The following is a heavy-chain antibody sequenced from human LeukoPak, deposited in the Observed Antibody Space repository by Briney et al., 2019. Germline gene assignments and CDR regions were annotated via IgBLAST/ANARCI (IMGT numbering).Heavy chain of an antibody. CDR1: GGPISSGSYY. V-gene: IGHV4-61*02. CDR2: IYTSGST. J-gene: IGHJ3*02. CDR3: ARAKAYCGGDCYPAAFDI. Sequence: SQTLSLTCTVSGGPISSGSYYWSWIRQPAGKGLEWIGRIYTSGSTNYNPSLKSRVTISVDTSKNQFSLKLSSVTAADTAVYYCARAKAYCGGDCYPAAFDIWGQGTMVTVSS. D-gene: IGHD2-21*01.